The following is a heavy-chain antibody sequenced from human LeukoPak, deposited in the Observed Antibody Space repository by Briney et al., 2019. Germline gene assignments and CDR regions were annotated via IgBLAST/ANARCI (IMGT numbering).Heavy chain of an antibody. J-gene: IGHJ4*02. D-gene: IGHD2-15*01. CDR2: IYHSGST. V-gene: IGHV4-30-2*01. CDR3: ARHRCSGGSCYYFDY. CDR1: GGSISSGGYY. Sequence: SETLSLTCTVSGGSISSGGYYWSWIRQPPGKGLEWIGYIYHSGSTYYNPSLKSRVTISVDTSKNQFSLKLSSVTAADTAVYYCARHRCSGGSCYYFDYWGQGTLVTVSS.